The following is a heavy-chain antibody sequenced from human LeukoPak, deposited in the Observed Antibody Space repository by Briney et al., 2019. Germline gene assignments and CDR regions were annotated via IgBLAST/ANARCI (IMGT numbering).Heavy chain of an antibody. CDR1: GGSISSSNW. CDR3: ARCVVVPAAITAYYYYMDV. V-gene: IGHV4-4*02. J-gene: IGHJ6*03. D-gene: IGHD2-2*01. CDR2: IYHSGST. Sequence: SETLSLTCAVSGGSISSSNWWSWVRQPPGKGLEWIGEIYHSGSTNYNPSLKNRVTISVDKSKNQFSLKLSSVTAADTAVYYCARCVVVPAAITAYYYYMDVWGKGTTVTVSS.